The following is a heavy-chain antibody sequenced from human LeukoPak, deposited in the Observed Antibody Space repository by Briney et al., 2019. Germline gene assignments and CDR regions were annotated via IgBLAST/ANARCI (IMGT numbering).Heavy chain of an antibody. V-gene: IGHV1-69*04. CDR3: ARDLSIAVCGFWFDA. CDR1: GGTFSNYA. Sequence: ASAKVSCKASGGTFSNYAINWVRQAPGQGLEWMGRIIPLFGIPNYAQKFQGRVTITADKSTSTTYMELSSLRSEDTAMYYCARDLSIAVCGFWFDAWGQGTLVTVSS. J-gene: IGHJ5*02. D-gene: IGHD6-19*01. CDR2: IIPLFGIP.